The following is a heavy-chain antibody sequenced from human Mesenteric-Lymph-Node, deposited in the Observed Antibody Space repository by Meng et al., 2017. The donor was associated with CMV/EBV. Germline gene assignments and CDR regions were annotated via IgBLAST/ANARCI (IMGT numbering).Heavy chain of an antibody. V-gene: IGHV3-23*01. J-gene: IGHJ4*02. CDR1: FTFRSFA. CDR3: AKDPDSYISLGTTFDS. D-gene: IGHD2-2*01. Sequence: FTFRSFAMSWVRQPPGKGLEWVLTISGSGGSTDYADSVKGRFTISRDNSKNTLYLQMNSLRAEDTAVYYCAKDPDSYISLGTTFDSWGQGTLVTVSS. CDR2: ISGSGGST.